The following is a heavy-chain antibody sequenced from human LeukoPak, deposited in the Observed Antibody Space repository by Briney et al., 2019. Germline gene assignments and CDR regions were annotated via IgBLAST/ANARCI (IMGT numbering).Heavy chain of an antibody. J-gene: IGHJ4*02. Sequence: ASVKVSCKASGYTFTGYYMHWVRQAPGQGLEWMGWINPNSGGTNYAQKFQGRVTMTRDTSISTAYMELSRLRSDDTAVYYCARGGGSYYLGEYVYFDYWGQGTLVTVSS. CDR2: INPNSGGT. CDR1: GYTFTGYY. V-gene: IGHV1-2*02. D-gene: IGHD2-15*01. CDR3: ARGGGSYYLGEYVYFDY.